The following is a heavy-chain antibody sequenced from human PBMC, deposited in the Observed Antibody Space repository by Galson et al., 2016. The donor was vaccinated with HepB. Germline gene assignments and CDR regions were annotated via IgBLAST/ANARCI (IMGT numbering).Heavy chain of an antibody. V-gene: IGHV1-46*01. D-gene: IGHD1-1*01. CDR3: ARTSLESLSAFDY. J-gene: IGHJ4*02. CDR2: INPSGGTT. Sequence: SVKVSCKAFGYTFTRYHMHWVRQAPGQGLEWMRVINPSGGTTTYAQKFQGRVTMTRDTSTSTVYMDLSRLRSEDTAVYYCARTSLESLSAFDYWGQGTLVTVSS. CDR1: GYTFTRYH.